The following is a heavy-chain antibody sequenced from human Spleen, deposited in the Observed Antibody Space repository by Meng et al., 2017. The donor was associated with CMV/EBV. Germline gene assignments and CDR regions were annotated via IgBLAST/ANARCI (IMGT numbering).Heavy chain of an antibody. V-gene: IGHV1-2*02. CDR1: GYYFSDYS. CDR2: INPSSGGT. J-gene: IGHJ4*02. Sequence: GYYFSDYSLDWVRQARGQGLEWMGWINPSSGGTNYPQKFQGRVTMTRDTSISTAYMELSRLASDDTAVYYCARGTDYYDSSGYYPDYWGQGTLVTVSS. CDR3: ARGTDYYDSSGYYPDY. D-gene: IGHD3-22*01.